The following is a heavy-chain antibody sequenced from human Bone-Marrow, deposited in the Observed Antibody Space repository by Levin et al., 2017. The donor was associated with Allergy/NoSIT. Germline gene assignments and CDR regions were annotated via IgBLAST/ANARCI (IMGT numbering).Heavy chain of an antibody. CDR3: ARDHVLGTTIFGVVRELDY. CDR2: IYYSGST. J-gene: IGHJ4*02. CDR1: GGSISSGDYY. Sequence: SETLSLTCTVSGGSISSGDYYWSWIRQPPGKGLEWIGYIYYSGSTYYNPSLKSRVTISVDTSKNQFSLKLSSVTAADTAVYYCARDHVLGTTIFGVVRELDYWGQGTLVTVSA. D-gene: IGHD3-3*01. V-gene: IGHV4-30-4*01.